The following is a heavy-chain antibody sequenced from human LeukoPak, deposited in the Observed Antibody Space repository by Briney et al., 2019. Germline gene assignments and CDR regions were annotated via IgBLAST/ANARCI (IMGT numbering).Heavy chain of an antibody. CDR2: SQNSGCT. V-gene: IGHV4-59*01. CDR1: GGSFSGYY. Sequence: SETLSLTCAVYGGSFSGYYWSWIRQPPGKGLEWTGYSQNSGCTNCNPSLKSRVTISVDTSKNQFSLKLSSVTAADTAVYYCARDYSGSLDYWGQGTLVTVSS. J-gene: IGHJ4*02. D-gene: IGHD3-10*01. CDR3: ARDYSGSLDY.